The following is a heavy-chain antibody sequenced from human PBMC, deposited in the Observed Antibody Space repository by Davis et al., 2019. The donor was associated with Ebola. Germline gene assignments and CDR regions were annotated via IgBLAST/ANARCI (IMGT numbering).Heavy chain of an antibody. D-gene: IGHD4-17*01. CDR2: ISSDGGIT. CDR1: GFTFSRYW. Sequence: PGGSLRLSCAASGFTFSRYWMHWVRHAPGKGLVYVSRISSDGGITSYADSVKGRFTISRDNAKSTLYLQMNSLTAEDTAVYYCVRTTDGAPEYWGQGTLVTVSS. V-gene: IGHV3-74*01. CDR3: VRTTDGAPEY. J-gene: IGHJ4*02.